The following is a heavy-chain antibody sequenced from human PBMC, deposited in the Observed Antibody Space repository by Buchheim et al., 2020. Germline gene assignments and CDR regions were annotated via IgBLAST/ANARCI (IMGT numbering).Heavy chain of an antibody. CDR1: TFTFSNYA. CDR3: AKGPHNWGGAYYYGVDV. V-gene: IGHV3-23*01. Sequence: EVQLLESGGGLVQPGGSLRLSCAASTFTFSNYAMSWVRQVPGKGLEWVSLISGSGDSTYYADSVRGRFTISRDNSRSTLYLQMNSLRAEDSALYYCAKGPHNWGGAYYYGVDVWGQGTT. J-gene: IGHJ6*02. D-gene: IGHD7-27*01. CDR2: ISGSGDST.